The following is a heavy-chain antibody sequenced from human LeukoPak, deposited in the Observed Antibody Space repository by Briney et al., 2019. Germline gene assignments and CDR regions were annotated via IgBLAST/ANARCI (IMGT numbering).Heavy chain of an antibody. CDR3: ARGKEYCGGDCFSSWYFDL. CDR1: GGPFSGYY. CDR2: INQSGST. J-gene: IGHJ2*01. V-gene: IGHV4-34*01. D-gene: IGHD2-21*02. Sequence: KPSETLSLTCAVYGGPFSGYYWSWIRQSPGKGLEWIGEINQSGSTTYKPSLKGRVTISVDTSKTQFSLKLSSVTAADTAVHYCARGKEYCGGDCFSSWYFDLWGRGTLVTVSS.